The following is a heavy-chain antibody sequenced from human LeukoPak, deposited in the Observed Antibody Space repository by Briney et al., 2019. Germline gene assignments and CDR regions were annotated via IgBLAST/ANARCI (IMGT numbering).Heavy chain of an antibody. V-gene: IGHV4-30-2*01. J-gene: IGHJ5*02. D-gene: IGHD1-26*01. Sequence: SETLSLTCTVSGGSISSGGYYWSWIRQPPGKGLEWIGYIYHSGSTYYNPSLKSRVTISVDRSKNQFSLELSSVTAADTAVYYCARVRAAGATTGWFDPWGQGTLVTVSS. CDR3: ARVRAAGATTGWFDP. CDR1: GGSISSGGYY. CDR2: IYHSGST.